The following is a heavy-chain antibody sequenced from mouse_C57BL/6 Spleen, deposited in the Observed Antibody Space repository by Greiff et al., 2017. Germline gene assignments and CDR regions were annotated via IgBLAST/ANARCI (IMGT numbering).Heavy chain of an antibody. CDR2: IDPSDSYT. J-gene: IGHJ2*01. CDR3: ARKTPHENYFDY. V-gene: IGHV1-50*01. CDR1: GYTFTSYW. Sequence: VQLQQPGAELVKPGASVKLSCKASGYTFTSYWMQWVKQRPGQGLEWIGEIDPSDSYTNYNQKFKGKATVTVDTSSSTAYMQLSSLTSEDSAVYYCARKTPHENYFDYWGQGTTLTVSS.